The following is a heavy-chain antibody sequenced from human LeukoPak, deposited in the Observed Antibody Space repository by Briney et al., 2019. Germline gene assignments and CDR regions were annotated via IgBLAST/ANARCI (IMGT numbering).Heavy chain of an antibody. CDR1: GFTFSSYN. V-gene: IGHV3-21*01. Sequence: PGGSLRLSCAASGFTFSSYNMNWVRQAPGKGLEWVSSISTGSSYIYYADSVKGRFTISRDNARNSLYLQMNSLRAEDTAVYYCVRGADTGYSSDSWGQGTLVTVSS. J-gene: IGHJ4*02. CDR2: ISTGSSYI. D-gene: IGHD3-9*01. CDR3: VRGADTGYSSDS.